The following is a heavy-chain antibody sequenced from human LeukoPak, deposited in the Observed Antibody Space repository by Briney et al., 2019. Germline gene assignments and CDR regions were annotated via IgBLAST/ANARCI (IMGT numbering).Heavy chain of an antibody. CDR2: IYYSGST. D-gene: IGHD3-10*01. V-gene: IGHV4-59*01. CDR3: ARAGLWFGELLFPDY. CDR1: GGSISSYY. Sequence: SETQSLTCTVSGGSISSYYWSWIRQPPGKGLEWIGYIYYSGSTNYNPSLKSRVTISVDTSKNQFSLKLSSVTAADTAVYYCARAGLWFGELLFPDYWGQGTLVTVSS. J-gene: IGHJ4*02.